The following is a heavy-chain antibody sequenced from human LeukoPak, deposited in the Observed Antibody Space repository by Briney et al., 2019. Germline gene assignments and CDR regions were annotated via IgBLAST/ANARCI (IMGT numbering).Heavy chain of an antibody. CDR2: ISWNSGSI. J-gene: IGHJ2*01. CDR3: ARDRGHWYFDL. CDR1: GFTFDDYA. Sequence: PGGSLRLSCAASGFTFDDYAMHWVRQAPGKGLEWVSGISWNSGSIGYADSVKGRFTISRDNAKNSLYLQMNSLRAEDTAVYYCARDRGHWYFDLWGRGTLVTVSS. V-gene: IGHV3-9*01.